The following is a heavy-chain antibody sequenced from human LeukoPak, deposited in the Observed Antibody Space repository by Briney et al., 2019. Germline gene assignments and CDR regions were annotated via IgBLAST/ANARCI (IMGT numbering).Heavy chain of an antibody. CDR3: ARVGYSYGLAFDI. D-gene: IGHD5-18*01. V-gene: IGHV4-59*01. Sequence: SETLSLTCTVSGGSISSYYWSWIRQPPGKGLEWIGYIYYSGSTNYNPSLKSRVTISVDTSKNQSSLKLSSVTAADTAVYYCARVGYSYGLAFDIWGQGTMVTVSS. CDR2: IYYSGST. J-gene: IGHJ3*02. CDR1: GGSISSYY.